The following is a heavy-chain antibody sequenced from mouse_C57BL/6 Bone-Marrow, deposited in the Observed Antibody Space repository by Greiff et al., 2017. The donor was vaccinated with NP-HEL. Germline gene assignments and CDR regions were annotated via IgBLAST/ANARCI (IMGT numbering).Heavy chain of an antibody. Sequence: QVQLQQSGAELARSGASVKLSCKASGYTFTSYGISWVKQRTGQGLEWIGEIYPRSGNTYYNEKFKGKATLTADKSSSTAYMELRSLTSEDSAVYFCARHGSRGYWGQGTTLTVSS. CDR1: GYTFTSYG. D-gene: IGHD1-1*01. J-gene: IGHJ2*01. CDR3: ARHGSRGY. CDR2: IYPRSGNT. V-gene: IGHV1-81*01.